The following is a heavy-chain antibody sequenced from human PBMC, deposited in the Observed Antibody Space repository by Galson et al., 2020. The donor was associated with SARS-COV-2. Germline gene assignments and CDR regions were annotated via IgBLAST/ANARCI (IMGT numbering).Heavy chain of an antibody. J-gene: IGHJ6*02. CDR1: GYTFTSYD. Sequence: GESLKISCKASGYTFTSYDINWVRQATGQGLEWMGWMNPNSGNTGYAQKFQGRVTMTRNTSISTAYMELSSLRSEDTAVYYCARGGRYCSGGSCYSGYCMDVWGPGTTVTVSS. CDR3: ARGGRYCSGGSCYSGYCMDV. CDR2: MNPNSGNT. D-gene: IGHD2-15*01. V-gene: IGHV1-8*01.